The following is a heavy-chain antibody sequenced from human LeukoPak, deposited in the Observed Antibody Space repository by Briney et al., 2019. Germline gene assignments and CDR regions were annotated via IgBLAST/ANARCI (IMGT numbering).Heavy chain of an antibody. CDR1: GYTFNGYY. CDR3: ARSLTMVTGFDY. CDR2: INPSGGST. V-gene: IGHV1-46*02. Sequence: ASVKVSCKASGYTFNGYYMHWVRQAPGQGLEWMGIINPSGGSTSYAQKFQGRVTMTRDMSTSAVYMELSSLRSEDTAVYYCARSLTMVTGFDYWGQGTLVTVSS. J-gene: IGHJ4*02. D-gene: IGHD3-10*01.